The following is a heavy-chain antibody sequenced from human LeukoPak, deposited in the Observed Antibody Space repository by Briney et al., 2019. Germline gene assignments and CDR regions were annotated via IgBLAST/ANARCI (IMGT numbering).Heavy chain of an antibody. CDR1: GLTFSTYT. CDR3: ASHYDIDY. CDR2: ISSGSSYI. Sequence: AGGSLRLSRAASGLTFSTYTMNWVRQAPGKGLEWVSSISSGSSYIYYADSMKGRFTVSRDNAKNSLYLQMNSLKAEDTAVYFCASHYDIDYWDQGTLVTVSS. D-gene: IGHD3-9*01. V-gene: IGHV3-21*06. J-gene: IGHJ4*02.